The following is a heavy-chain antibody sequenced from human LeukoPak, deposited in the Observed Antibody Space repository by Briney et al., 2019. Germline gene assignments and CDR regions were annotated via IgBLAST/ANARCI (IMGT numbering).Heavy chain of an antibody. J-gene: IGHJ4*02. CDR2: IYYSGST. D-gene: IGHD5-12*01. CDR1: GGSISSSSYY. Sequence: SETLSLTCTVSGGSISSSSYYWGWIRQPPGKGLEWIGSIYYSGSTYYNPSLKSRVTISVDTPKNQFSLKLSSVTAADTAVYYCARIVATIIDYWGQGTLVTVSS. V-gene: IGHV4-39*01. CDR3: ARIVATIIDY.